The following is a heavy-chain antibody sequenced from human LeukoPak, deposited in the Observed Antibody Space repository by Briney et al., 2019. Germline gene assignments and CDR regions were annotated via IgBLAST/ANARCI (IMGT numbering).Heavy chain of an antibody. V-gene: IGHV5-51*01. CDR2: IYPSDSDT. J-gene: IGHJ4*02. D-gene: IGHD5-24*01. CDR1: GYSFTSNC. Sequence: GESLQISCQGSGYSFTSNCIAWVRQMPGKGLEWMGIIYPSDSDTRYSPSFQGQVTISADKSISTAYLQWSSLKASDTAMYYCARHGGGYNSADYWGQGTLVSVSS. CDR3: ARHGGGYNSADY.